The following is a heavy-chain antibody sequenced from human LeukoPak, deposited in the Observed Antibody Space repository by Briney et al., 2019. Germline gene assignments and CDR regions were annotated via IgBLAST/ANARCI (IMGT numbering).Heavy chain of an antibody. V-gene: IGHV3-21*01. CDR2: ISTSSSYI. J-gene: IGHJ4*02. D-gene: IGHD5-12*01. Sequence: GGSLRLSCAASGFTVSSNYMSWVRQAPGKGLEWVSSISTSSSYIYYADAVKGRFTISRDNAKNSLYLQINSLRAEDTAVYYCARVGLDRRGYSGYEAFDYWGQGTLVTVSS. CDR3: ARVGLDRRGYSGYEAFDY. CDR1: GFTVSSNY.